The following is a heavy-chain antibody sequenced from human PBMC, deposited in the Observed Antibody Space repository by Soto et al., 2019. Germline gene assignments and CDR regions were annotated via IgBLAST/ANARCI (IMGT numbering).Heavy chain of an antibody. CDR2: IYYSGST. D-gene: IGHD3-10*01. Sequence: SETLSLTCTVSGGSISNYYWSWIRQPPGRGLEWIGHIYYSGSTNYNPSLKGRVTISVDTSKNQFSLKLSSVTAADTAVYYCARRYGSAFDIWGQGTMVTVSS. J-gene: IGHJ3*02. CDR1: GGSISNYY. CDR3: ARRYGSAFDI. V-gene: IGHV4-59*01.